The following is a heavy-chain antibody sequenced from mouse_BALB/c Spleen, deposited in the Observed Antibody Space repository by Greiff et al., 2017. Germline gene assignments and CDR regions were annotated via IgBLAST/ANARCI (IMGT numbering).Heavy chain of an antibody. CDR3: AREGSYYASPWFAY. D-gene: IGHD2-12*01. V-gene: IGHV5-6-3*01. Sequence: EVQGVESGGGLVQPGGSLKLSCAASGFTFSSYGMSWVRQTPDKRLELVATINSNGGSTYYTDSVKGRFTISRDNAKNTLYLQMSSLKSEDTAMYYCAREGSYYASPWFAYWGQGTLVTVSA. J-gene: IGHJ3*01. CDR2: INSNGGST. CDR1: GFTFSSYG.